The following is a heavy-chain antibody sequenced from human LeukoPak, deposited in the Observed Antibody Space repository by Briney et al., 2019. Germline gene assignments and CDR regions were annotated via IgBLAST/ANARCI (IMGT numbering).Heavy chain of an antibody. CDR3: ARALGGGYSDY. Sequence: SETLSLTCTVSGGSINSHYWSWIRQPPGNGLEWIGCAYYIGSTNYNPSLRSRVTISVDTSNHQLSLKLRSVTAADTAVYYCARALGGGYSDYWGQGTLVTVSS. J-gene: IGHJ4*02. CDR1: GGSINSHY. V-gene: IGHV4-59*11. CDR2: AYYIGST.